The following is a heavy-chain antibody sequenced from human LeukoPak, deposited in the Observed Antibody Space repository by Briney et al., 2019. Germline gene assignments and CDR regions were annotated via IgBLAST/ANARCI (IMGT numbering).Heavy chain of an antibody. J-gene: IGHJ4*02. Sequence: GRSLRLSCAASGFTFSSYGMHWVRQAPGKGLEWVAVISFEGINKYYADSVKGRFTISRDNSKNTLYVQMNSPRAEDTAVYYCAKSATMTTVVTPVDYWGQGTLVTVSS. CDR2: ISFEGINK. D-gene: IGHD4-23*01. CDR1: GFTFSSYG. V-gene: IGHV3-30*18. CDR3: AKSATMTTVVTPVDY.